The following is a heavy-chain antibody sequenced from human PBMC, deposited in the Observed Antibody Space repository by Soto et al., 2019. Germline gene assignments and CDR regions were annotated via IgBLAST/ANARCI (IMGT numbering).Heavy chain of an antibody. D-gene: IGHD3-10*01. J-gene: IGHJ4*02. V-gene: IGHV3-21*01. CDR3: ASLSRFALDY. CDR2: ISSSSSYI. CDR1: GFTFNTYS. Sequence: GGSLRLSCAASGFTFNTYSMNWVRQAPGKGLEWVSSISSSSSYIYYTDSVKGRFTIPRDNAKNSLYLQMNSLRAEDTAVYYCASLSRFALDYWGQGTLVTVSS.